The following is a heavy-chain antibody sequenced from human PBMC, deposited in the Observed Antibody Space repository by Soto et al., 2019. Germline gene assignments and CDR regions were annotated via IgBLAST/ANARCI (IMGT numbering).Heavy chain of an antibody. CDR2: VIPLLGIT. J-gene: IGHJ6*02. Sequence: QVQLVQSGAEVKKPGSSVKVSCKASGGTFSSYTITWVRQAPGHGLEWMGRVIPLLGITNYAQKFQGRVTISADRTTSQAYMELSSLRSDDTAAYYWARGGVGAAGGMDVWGRGTTVSVSS. CDR3: ARGGVGAAGGMDV. V-gene: IGHV1-69*02. D-gene: IGHD1-26*01. CDR1: GGTFSSYT.